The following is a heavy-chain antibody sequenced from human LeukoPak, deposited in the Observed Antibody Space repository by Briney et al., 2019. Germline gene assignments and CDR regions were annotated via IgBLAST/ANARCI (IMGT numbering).Heavy chain of an antibody. J-gene: IGHJ6*02. CDR3: ARLAAAVYYGMDV. Sequence: SETLSLTCAVYGGSFSGYYWSWIRQPPGKGLEWIGEINHSGSTNYNPSLKSRVTISVDTSKNQFSLKLSSVTAADTAVYYCARLAAAVYYGMDVWGQGTTVTVSS. D-gene: IGHD2-15*01. CDR1: GGSFSGYY. V-gene: IGHV4-34*01. CDR2: INHSGST.